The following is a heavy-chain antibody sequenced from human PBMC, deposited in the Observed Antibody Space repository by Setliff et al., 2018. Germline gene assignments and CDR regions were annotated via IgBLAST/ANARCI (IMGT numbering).Heavy chain of an antibody. J-gene: IGHJ4*02. D-gene: IGHD1-26*01. CDR2: IYYSGST. V-gene: IGHV4-59*08. CDR1: GGSISSYY. Sequence: SETLSLTCTVSGGSISSYYWSWIRQPPGKRLEWIGYIYYSGSTNYNPSLESRVTISVDTSRNQFSLQLSSVTSADTAIYYCTKGRVGLAARAGYWGQGTLVTVSS. CDR3: TKGRVGLAARAGY.